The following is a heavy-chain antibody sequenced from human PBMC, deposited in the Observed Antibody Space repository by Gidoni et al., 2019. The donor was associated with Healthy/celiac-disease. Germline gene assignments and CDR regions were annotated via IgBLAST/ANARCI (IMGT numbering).Heavy chain of an antibody. J-gene: IGHJ6*02. CDR1: GYSFTSYW. CDR2: IYPGESDT. V-gene: IGHV5-51*01. Sequence: EVQLEQSGAEVKKPGESLKISCKGSGYSFTSYWIGWVRQMPGQGLEWMGIIYPGESDTRYSPSFQGQVTISADKSISTAYLQWSSLKASDTAMYYCARRHARELDYYGMDVWGQGTTVTVSS. CDR3: ARRHARELDYYGMDV. D-gene: IGHD3-10*01.